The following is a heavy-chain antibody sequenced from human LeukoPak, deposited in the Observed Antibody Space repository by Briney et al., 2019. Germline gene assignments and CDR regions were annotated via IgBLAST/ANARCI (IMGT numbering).Heavy chain of an antibody. J-gene: IGHJ6*02. D-gene: IGHD3-16*01. V-gene: IGHV4-59*11. CDR3: ARFGVDYDMDV. Sequence: SETLSLTCTVSGGSISGHYWTWIRQPPGKGLEWIGQIHYSGRPDYNPSLKSRVTISIDTSKNQLSLKVTSVTGADTAVYYCARFGVDYDMDVWGQGTTVTVSS. CDR2: IHYSGRP. CDR1: GGSISGHY.